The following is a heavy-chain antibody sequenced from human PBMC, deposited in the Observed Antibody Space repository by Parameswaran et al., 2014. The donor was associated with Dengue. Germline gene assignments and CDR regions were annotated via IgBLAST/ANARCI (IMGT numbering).Heavy chain of an antibody. D-gene: IGHD2-21*02. CDR2: ISYDGNNK. J-gene: IGHJ6*02. Sequence: VRQAPGKGLEWVAVISYDGNNKHHADSVKGRFTISRDNSKNTVYLQMNSLRAEDTAFYYCARDGCGGDCSYDNFYYYYAMDVWGQGTTVTVSS. V-gene: IGHV3-30*01. CDR3: ARDGCGGDCSYDNFYYYYAMDV.